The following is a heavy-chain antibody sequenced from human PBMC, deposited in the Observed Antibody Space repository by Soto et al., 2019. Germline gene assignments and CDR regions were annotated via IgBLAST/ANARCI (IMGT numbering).Heavy chain of an antibody. Sequence: GASVKVSCKASGYTFTGYYMHWVRQAPGQRLEWMGWINPNSGGTNYAQKFQGRVTMTRDTSISTAYMELSRLRSDDTAVYYCARMNYYDSSGPPGFDYWGQGTLVTVSS. CDR1: GYTFTGYY. CDR3: ARMNYYDSSGPPGFDY. D-gene: IGHD3-22*01. CDR2: INPNSGGT. V-gene: IGHV1-2*02. J-gene: IGHJ4*02.